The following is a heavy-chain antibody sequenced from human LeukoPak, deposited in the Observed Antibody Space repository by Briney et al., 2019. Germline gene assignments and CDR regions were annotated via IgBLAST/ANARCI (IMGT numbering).Heavy chain of an antibody. CDR3: ALQRGTSPHDY. D-gene: IGHD2-2*01. Sequence: ASVKVSCKASGYIFTGYYIHWVRQAPGQGLQWMGWINPDNGGTNYAQNFQGRVTMIRATSISTAYMELSSLTSDDTAVYYCALQRGTSPHDYWGQGTLVTVSS. CDR1: GYIFTGYY. CDR2: INPDNGGT. V-gene: IGHV1-2*02. J-gene: IGHJ4*02.